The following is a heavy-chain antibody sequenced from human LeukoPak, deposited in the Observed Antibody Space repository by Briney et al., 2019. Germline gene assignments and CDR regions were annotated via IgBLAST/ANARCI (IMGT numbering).Heavy chain of an antibody. CDR3: ARVRVSSGHHPWYFDY. D-gene: IGHD3-22*01. CDR2: IHYTGST. J-gene: IGHJ4*02. Sequence: SQTLSLTCTVSGGSISSGGYYWSWIRQHPGKGLEWIGYIHYTGSTYYNASLKSRVTISVDTSKNQFSLKLSSVTAADTAVYYCARVRVSSGHHPWYFDYWGQGTLVTVTS. CDR1: GGSISSGGYY. V-gene: IGHV4-31*03.